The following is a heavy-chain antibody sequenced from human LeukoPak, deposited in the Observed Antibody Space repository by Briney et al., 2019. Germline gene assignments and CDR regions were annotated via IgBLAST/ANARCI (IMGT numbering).Heavy chain of an antibody. CDR3: ARAYYYGSSAYYPGGDY. Sequence: ASVKVSCKASGYTFTNYYMYWVRQAPGQGLEWMGIINPSGGSTTYAQKFKGRVTMTRDTSTSTVYMELSSLRSEDTALYYCARAYYYGSSAYYPGGDYWGQGTLVTVSS. V-gene: IGHV1-46*01. CDR2: INPSGGST. D-gene: IGHD3-22*01. CDR1: GYTFTNYY. J-gene: IGHJ4*02.